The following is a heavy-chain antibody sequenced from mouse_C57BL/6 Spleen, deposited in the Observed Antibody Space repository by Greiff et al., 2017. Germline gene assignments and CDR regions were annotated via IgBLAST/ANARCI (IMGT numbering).Heavy chain of an antibody. V-gene: IGHV1-53*01. CDR2: INPSNGGT. Sequence: QVQLQQPGTELVKPGASVKLSCKASGYTFTSYWMHWVKQRPGQGLEWIGNINPSNGGTNYNEKFKSKATLTVDKSSSTAYMQLSSLTSEDSAVYYCARSSYYYGSSPHYYAMDYWGQGTSVTVSS. D-gene: IGHD1-1*01. CDR1: GYTFTSYW. CDR3: ARSSYYYGSSPHYYAMDY. J-gene: IGHJ4*01.